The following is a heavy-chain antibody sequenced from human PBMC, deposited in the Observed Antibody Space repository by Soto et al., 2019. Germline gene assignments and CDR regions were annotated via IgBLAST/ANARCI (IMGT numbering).Heavy chain of an antibody. V-gene: IGHV3-23*01. CDR1: GFPFSNHA. CDR3: AKNYNWNFVVEY. J-gene: IGHJ4*02. D-gene: IGHD1-7*01. Sequence: EVQLLESGGDFVQPGRSLRLSCAASGFPFSNHAMSWVRQAPGKGLEWLSAISATGGSTYYADSVRGRFSISRDNSKNTVFLQMDSLTAEDTAVYFRAKNYNWNFVVEYWGRGTLVTVS. CDR2: ISATGGST.